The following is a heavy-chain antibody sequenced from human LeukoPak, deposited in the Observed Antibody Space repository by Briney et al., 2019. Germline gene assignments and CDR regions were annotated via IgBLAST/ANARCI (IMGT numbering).Heavy chain of an antibody. D-gene: IGHD4-23*01. Sequence: ASVTVSCKASGYTFTSYDINWVRQATAQGREWMGWMNPNSGNTGYAQKFQGRVTITRNTSISTAYMELSRLRSDDTAVYYCASDHRWRGGNCFDTWGQGTLVTVSS. CDR2: MNPNSGNT. CDR1: GYTFTSYD. J-gene: IGHJ5*01. V-gene: IGHV1-8*03. CDR3: ASDHRWRGGNCFDT.